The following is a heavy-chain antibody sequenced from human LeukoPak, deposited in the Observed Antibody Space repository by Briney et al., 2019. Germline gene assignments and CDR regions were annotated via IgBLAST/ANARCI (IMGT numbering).Heavy chain of an antibody. CDR1: GITFSTYG. J-gene: IGHJ5*02. Sequence: GRSLRLSCADSGITFSTYGIHWVRQAPGQGLEWVSYIGSSSGVTYYGDSVKGRFTISRDNAKNSLYLEMNSLRANDTAVYYCARDPRPLGYCRSDNCYKNGGVYNWFDPWGQGTLVTVSS. CDR2: IGSSSGVT. D-gene: IGHD2-2*02. CDR3: ARDPRPLGYCRSDNCYKNGGVYNWFDP. V-gene: IGHV3-21*04.